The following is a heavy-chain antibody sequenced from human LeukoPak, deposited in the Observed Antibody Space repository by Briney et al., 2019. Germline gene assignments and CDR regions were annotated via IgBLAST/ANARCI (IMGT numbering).Heavy chain of an antibody. CDR3: AREVGSGSYFDY. D-gene: IGHD3-10*01. CDR1: GTSVSSGGYS. CDR2: IYHSGST. J-gene: IGHJ4*02. Sequence: PSRTLSLTCTVSGTSVSSGGYSWSWIRQPPGKGLEWIGYIYHSGSTYYNPSLKSRVTISVDRSKNQFSLKLSSVTAADTAVYYCAREVGSGSYFDYWGQGTLVTLS. V-gene: IGHV4-30-2*01.